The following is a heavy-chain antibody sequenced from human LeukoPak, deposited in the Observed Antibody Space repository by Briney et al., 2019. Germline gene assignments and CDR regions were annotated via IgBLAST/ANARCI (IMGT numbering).Heavy chain of an antibody. V-gene: IGHV4-39*07. CDR3: ARAQVTSYYMDV. J-gene: IGHJ6*03. CDR2: MHYSGST. D-gene: IGHD2-21*02. Sequence: SQTLSLTCTVSGGSISSGDYYWGWLRQPPGKGLEWIGSMHYSGSTYYNPSLKSRVTISVDTSKNQFSLNLNSATAADTAVYYCARAQVTSYYMDVWGKGTTVTVSS. CDR1: GGSISSGDYY.